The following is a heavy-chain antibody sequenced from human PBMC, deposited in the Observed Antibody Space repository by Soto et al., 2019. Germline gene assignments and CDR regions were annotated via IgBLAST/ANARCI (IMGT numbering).Heavy chain of an antibody. V-gene: IGHV4-61*01. D-gene: IGHD4-17*01. CDR1: GASVSSGTYY. CDR2: ISYSGST. Sequence: QVQLQESGPGLVKPSETLSLTCTVSGASVSSGTYYWNWIRQPPGKGLEWIGYISYSGSTKYSPSLKSRFARAVDTSKTPFTLKVNTVTAADTAVYYCESETLGRRTTGYYDYGMDVWGQGTTVTVSS. J-gene: IGHJ6*02. CDR3: ESETLGRRTTGYYDYGMDV.